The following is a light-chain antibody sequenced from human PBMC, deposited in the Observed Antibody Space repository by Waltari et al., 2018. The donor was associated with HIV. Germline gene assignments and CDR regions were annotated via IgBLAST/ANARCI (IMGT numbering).Light chain of an antibody. CDR1: SSHIGAGYD. CDR2: GNS. CDR3: QSYDSTGV. J-gene: IGLJ3*02. V-gene: IGLV1-40*01. Sequence: QSVLTQPPSVSGAPGQRVPISCTGSSSHIGAGYDVHWYQQLPGTAPKLLIYGNSNRPSGVPDRFSGSKSGTSASLAITGLQAEDEADYYCQSYDSTGVFGGGTKLTVL.